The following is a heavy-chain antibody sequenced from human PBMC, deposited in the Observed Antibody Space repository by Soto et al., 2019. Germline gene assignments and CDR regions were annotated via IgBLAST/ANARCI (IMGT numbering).Heavy chain of an antibody. CDR1: GFTFSDYY. D-gene: IGHD3-3*01. V-gene: IGHV3-11*01. CDR2: ISSSGSTI. CDR3: ASTYYDFWSGYPYLPIPFDY. J-gene: IGHJ4*02. Sequence: GSLRLSCAASGFTFSDYYMSWIRQAPGKGLEWVSYISSSGSTIYYADSVKGRFTISRDNAKNSLYLQMNSLRAEDTAVYYCASTYYDFWSGYPYLPIPFDYWGQGTLVTVSS.